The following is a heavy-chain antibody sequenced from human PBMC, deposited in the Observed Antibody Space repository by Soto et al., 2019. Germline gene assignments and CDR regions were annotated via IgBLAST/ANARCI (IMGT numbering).Heavy chain of an antibody. CDR2: IYYSGST. J-gene: IGHJ6*02. CDR1: GGTITRRDYF. CDR3: GRGQTAIDI. V-gene: IGHV4-30-4*01. Sequence: SETLCLTCSVAGGTITRRDYFWAWVSKSPGKGIEWLGYIYYSGSTYYNQSLKGRVMMIIETSKHQFSLNLSPVTAADTAVFYCGRGQTAIDIWGQGTTVT.